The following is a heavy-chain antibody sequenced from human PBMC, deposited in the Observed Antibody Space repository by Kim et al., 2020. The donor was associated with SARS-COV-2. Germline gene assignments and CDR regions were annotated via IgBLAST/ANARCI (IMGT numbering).Heavy chain of an antibody. CDR2: IYYSGST. Sequence: SETLSLTCTVSGGSISSGGYYWSWIRQHPGKGLEWIGYIYYSGSTYYNPSLKSRVTISVDTSKNQFSLKLSSVTAADTAVYYCASGQSDFWSGYYPSDYYGMDVWGQGTTVTVSS. J-gene: IGHJ6*02. CDR3: ASGQSDFWSGYYPSDYYGMDV. CDR1: GGSISSGGYY. V-gene: IGHV4-31*03. D-gene: IGHD3-3*01.